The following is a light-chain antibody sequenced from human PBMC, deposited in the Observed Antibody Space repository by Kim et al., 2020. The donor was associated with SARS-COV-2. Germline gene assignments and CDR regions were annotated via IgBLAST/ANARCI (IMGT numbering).Light chain of an antibody. Sequence: LSPEQRPTLPCRASQTVSSYLAWFQQKPGQAPRLLIFDASYRATGIPARFSAAGSGIDFTLTISSLEPEDFAVYYCHQRAGWPWTFGQGTKVDIK. V-gene: IGKV3-11*01. CDR2: DAS. CDR1: QTVSSY. J-gene: IGKJ1*01. CDR3: HQRAGWPWT.